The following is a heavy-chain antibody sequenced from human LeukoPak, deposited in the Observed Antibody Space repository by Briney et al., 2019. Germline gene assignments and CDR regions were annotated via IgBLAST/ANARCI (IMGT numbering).Heavy chain of an antibody. Sequence: SVKVSCKASGGTFSSYAISWVRQAPGQGLEWMGRIIPILGIANYAQKFQGRVTITADKSTSTAYMELSSLRSEDTAVYYCAKVSSAGINTPYYFDYWGQGTLVTVSS. CDR1: GGTFSSYA. CDR2: IIPILGIA. D-gene: IGHD3-10*01. V-gene: IGHV1-69*04. CDR3: AKVSSAGINTPYYFDY. J-gene: IGHJ4*02.